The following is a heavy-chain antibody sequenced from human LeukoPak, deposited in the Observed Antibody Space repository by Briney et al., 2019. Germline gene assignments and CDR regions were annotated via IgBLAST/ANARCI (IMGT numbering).Heavy chain of an antibody. CDR1: GFTFSDCY. D-gene: IGHD3-3*01. CDR2: ISGGGSTK. Sequence: PGGSLRLSCAASGFTFSDCYMSWIRQAPGKGLEWVSYISGGGSTKYYADSVKGRFTISRDNAKNSLYLQMNSLRAEYTAVYYCAAGITIFGGNWFDPWGQGTLVTVSS. J-gene: IGHJ5*02. CDR3: AAGITIFGGNWFDP. V-gene: IGHV3-11*01.